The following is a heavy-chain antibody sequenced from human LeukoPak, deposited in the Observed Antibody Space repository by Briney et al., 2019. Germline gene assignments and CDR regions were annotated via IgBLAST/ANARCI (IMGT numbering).Heavy chain of an antibody. CDR1: GFTFDDYA. J-gene: IGHJ6*03. Sequence: GGSLRLSCAASGFTFDDYAMHWVRQAPGKGLEWVSCINWNSRNIGYADSVKGRFTIPRDNAKNSPYLQMNSLRAEDTALYYCAKASGGTYYYYMDVWGKGTTVTVSS. V-gene: IGHV3-9*01. D-gene: IGHD3-3*01. CDR3: AKASGGTYYYYMDV. CDR2: INWNSRNI.